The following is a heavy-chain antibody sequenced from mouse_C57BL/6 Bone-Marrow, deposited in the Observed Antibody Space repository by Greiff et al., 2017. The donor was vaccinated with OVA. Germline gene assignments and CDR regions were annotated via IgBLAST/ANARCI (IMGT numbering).Heavy chain of an antibody. V-gene: IGHV1-76*01. D-gene: IGHD3-2*02. Sequence: QVQLQQSGAELVRPGASVKLSCKASGYTFTDYYINWVKQRPGQGLEWIARIYPGSGNTYYNEKFKGKATLTAEKSSSTAYMQLSSLTSEDSAVYFCVRSRQLRPLYYYAMDYWGQGTSVTVSS. J-gene: IGHJ4*01. CDR3: VRSRQLRPLYYYAMDY. CDR1: GYTFTDYY. CDR2: IYPGSGNT.